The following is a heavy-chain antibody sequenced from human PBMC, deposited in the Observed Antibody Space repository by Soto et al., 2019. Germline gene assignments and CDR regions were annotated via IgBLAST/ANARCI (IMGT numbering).Heavy chain of an antibody. CDR3: AKGSGDRITGTLWAFDI. Sequence: QVQLVESGGGVVQPGRSLRLSCAASGFTFSSYGMHWVRQAPGKGLEWVAVIWYDGSNKYYADSVKGRFTISRDNSNNILYLQINSLGAEDTAVYYCAKGSGDRITGTLWAFDIWGQGTMVTVSS. D-gene: IGHD1-20*01. J-gene: IGHJ3*02. V-gene: IGHV3-33*06. CDR1: GFTFSSYG. CDR2: IWYDGSNK.